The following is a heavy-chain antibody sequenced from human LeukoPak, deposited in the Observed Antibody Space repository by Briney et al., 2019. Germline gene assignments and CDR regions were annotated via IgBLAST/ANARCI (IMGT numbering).Heavy chain of an antibody. J-gene: IGHJ5*02. CDR1: GYTFTGYY. D-gene: IGHD5-12*01. V-gene: IGHV1-2*02. CDR2: INPNSGGT. Sequence: ASVKVSCKASGYTFTGYYMHWVRQAPGQGLEWMGWINPNSGGTNYAQKFQGGVTMTRDTSISTAYMELSRLRSDDTAVYYCARDLGSGYDLDNWFDPWGQGTLVTVSS. CDR3: ARDLGSGYDLDNWFDP.